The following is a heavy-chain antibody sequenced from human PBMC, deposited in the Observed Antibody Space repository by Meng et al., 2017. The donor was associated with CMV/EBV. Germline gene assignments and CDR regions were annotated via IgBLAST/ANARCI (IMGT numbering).Heavy chain of an antibody. CDR1: GFTFSSYW. D-gene: IGHD4/OR15-4a*01. V-gene: IGHV3-7*04. CDR3: ARVGGGVLYYYYYGMDV. J-gene: IGHJ6*02. CDR2: IKQDGSEK. Sequence: GESLKISCAASGFTFSSYWMSCVRQAPGKGLEWVANIKQDGSEKYYVDSVKGRFTISRDNAKNSLYLQMNSLRAEDTAVYYCARVGGGVLYYYYYGMDVWGQGTTVTVSS.